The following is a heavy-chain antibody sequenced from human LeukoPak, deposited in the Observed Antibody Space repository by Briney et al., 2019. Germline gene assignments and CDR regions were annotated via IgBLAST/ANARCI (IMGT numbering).Heavy chain of an antibody. CDR2: ISSSSSYI. CDR1: GFTFSSYS. J-gene: IGHJ4*02. Sequence: GGSLRLSCAASGFTFSSYSMNWVRQAPGKGLEWVSSISSSSSYIYYADSVKGRFTISRDNAKNSLYLQMNSLRAEDTAVYYCASLSDIAVAGQAHYFDYWGQGTLVTVSS. D-gene: IGHD6-19*01. CDR3: ASLSDIAVAGQAHYFDY. V-gene: IGHV3-21*01.